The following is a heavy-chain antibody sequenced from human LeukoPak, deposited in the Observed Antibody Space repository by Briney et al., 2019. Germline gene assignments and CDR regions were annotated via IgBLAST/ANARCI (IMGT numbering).Heavy chain of an antibody. J-gene: IGHJ3*02. CDR2: IYYSGST. D-gene: IGHD3-16*01. CDR3: ARVGEGSFDI. V-gene: IGHV4-61*03. CDR1: GGSVSSDSYF. Sequence: PSETLSLTCTVSGGSVSSDSYFWTWIRQPPGKGLEWIGYIYYSGSTNYNPSLKSRVTISVDTSKNHFSLKLSSVTAADTAVYYCARVGEGSFDIWGQGTMVTVSP.